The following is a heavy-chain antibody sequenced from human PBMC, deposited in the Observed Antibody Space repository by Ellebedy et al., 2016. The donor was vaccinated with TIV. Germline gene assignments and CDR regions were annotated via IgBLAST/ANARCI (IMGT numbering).Heavy chain of an antibody. V-gene: IGHV4-39*01. J-gene: IGHJ4*02. CDR2: IYYSGST. Sequence: SETLSLXXTVSGGSISSSSYYWGWIRQPPGKGLEWIGSIYYSGSTYYNPSLKSRVTISVDTSKNQFSLKLSSVTAADTAVYYCASRSGYGRSFDYWGQGTLVTVSS. CDR1: GGSISSSSYY. CDR3: ASRSGYGRSFDY. D-gene: IGHD5-12*01.